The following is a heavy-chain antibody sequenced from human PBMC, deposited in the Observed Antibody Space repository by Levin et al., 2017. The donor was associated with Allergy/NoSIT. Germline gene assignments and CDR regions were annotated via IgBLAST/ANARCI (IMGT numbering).Heavy chain of an antibody. CDR3: AGVVVAATPGLYYYGMDV. CDR2: ISWNSGSI. V-gene: IGHV3-9*01. CDR1: GFTFDDYA. D-gene: IGHD2-15*01. Sequence: SLKISCAASGFTFDDYAMHWVRQAPGKGLEWVSGISWNSGSIGYADSVKGRFTISRDNAKNSLYLQMNSLRAEDTALYYCAGVVVAATPGLYYYGMDVWGQGTTVTVSS. J-gene: IGHJ6*02.